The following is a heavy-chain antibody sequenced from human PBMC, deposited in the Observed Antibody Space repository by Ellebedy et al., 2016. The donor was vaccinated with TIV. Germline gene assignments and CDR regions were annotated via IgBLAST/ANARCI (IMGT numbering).Heavy chain of an antibody. CDR1: GFTFTNFT. D-gene: IGHD6-19*01. CDR2: ISNRNSYI. Sequence: PGGSLRLSCAASGFTFTNFTMTWVRQAPGKGLEWLSSISNRNSYIYYADSIKGRFTISRDNAQNSLYLQMNSLRAEDTAVYYCARDSVAGHFDYWGQGTLVTVSS. V-gene: IGHV3-21*01. CDR3: ARDSVAGHFDY. J-gene: IGHJ4*02.